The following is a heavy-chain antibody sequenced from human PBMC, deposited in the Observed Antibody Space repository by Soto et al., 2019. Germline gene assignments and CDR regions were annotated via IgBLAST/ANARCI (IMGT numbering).Heavy chain of an antibody. Sequence: QVQLQESGPGLVKPSETLSLTCTVSGGSISSYYWSWIRQPPGKGLEWIGYIYYSGSTNYNPPLKSRVTISVDTSKNQFSLKLSSVTAADTAVYYCARHRNLYYYYGMDVWGQGTTVTVSS. CDR1: GGSISSYY. V-gene: IGHV4-59*01. CDR2: IYYSGST. J-gene: IGHJ6*02. CDR3: ARHRNLYYYYGMDV.